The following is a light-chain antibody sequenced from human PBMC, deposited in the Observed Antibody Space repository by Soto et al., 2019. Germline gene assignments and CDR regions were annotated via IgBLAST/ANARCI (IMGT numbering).Light chain of an antibody. CDR1: SSDVGGYNY. V-gene: IGLV2-11*01. CDR2: DVS. J-gene: IGLJ1*01. CDR3: CSYAGSYTLV. Sequence: QSALTQPRSVSGSPGQSVTISCTGTSSDVGGYNYVSWYQQHPGKAPKLMIYDVSKRPSGVPDRFSGSKSGNTACLTISGLQAEDEADYYCCSYAGSYTLVFGTGTKLTVL.